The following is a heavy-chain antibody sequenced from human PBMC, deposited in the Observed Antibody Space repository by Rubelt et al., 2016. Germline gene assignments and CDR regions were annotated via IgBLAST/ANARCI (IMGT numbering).Heavy chain of an antibody. CDR2: INSDGSNT. CDR3: AREYSSSRYFDY. CDR1: TFSSYW. D-gene: IGHD6-6*01. J-gene: IGHJ4*02. Sequence: TFSSYWMHWVRQAPGKGLVWVSRINSDGSNTNYADSVKGRFTISRDNAENTRYLQMKSLRAEDTAIYYCAREYSSSRYFDYWGQGTLVTVSS. V-gene: IGHV3-74*01.